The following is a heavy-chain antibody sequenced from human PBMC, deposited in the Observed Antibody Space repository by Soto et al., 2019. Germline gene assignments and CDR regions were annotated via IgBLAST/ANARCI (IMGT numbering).Heavy chain of an antibody. CDR2: INHSGRV. CDR1: CGSFSGHS. V-gene: IGHV4-34*01. D-gene: IGHD3-22*01. CDR3: STRAYDTNGYYRFDP. Sequence: PSETLSLTCAVYCGSFSGHSWTWIRQSPGKGLEWIGDINHSGRVNYSPSLKSRVTISLDTSKNQFSLTLSAVTAADTAMYYCSTRAYDTNGYYRFDPWGQGTLVTVSS. J-gene: IGHJ5*01.